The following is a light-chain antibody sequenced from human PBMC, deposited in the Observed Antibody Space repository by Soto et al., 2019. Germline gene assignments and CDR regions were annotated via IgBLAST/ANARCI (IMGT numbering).Light chain of an antibody. CDR1: SSDVGAYNH. CDR2: EVS. J-gene: IGLJ3*02. CDR3: ISYTTSATWV. Sequence: QSALTQPASVSGSPGQSITISCTGTSSDVGAYNHVSWYQQHPGKAPKLIISEVSNRPSGVSDRFSGSKSGNTASLTISGLQAGDEADYYCISYTTSATWVFGGGTKVTVL. V-gene: IGLV2-14*01.